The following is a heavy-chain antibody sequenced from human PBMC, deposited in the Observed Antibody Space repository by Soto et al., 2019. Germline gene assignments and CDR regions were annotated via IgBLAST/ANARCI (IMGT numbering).Heavy chain of an antibody. Sequence: GGSLRLSCAASGFTFSSYAMSWVRQAPGKGLEWVSSISGSGFGTYYADSGKGRFTISRDNSKNTLYLQMNSLRAEDTAVDYCSKAPYYGSGSPNYYYYYMDVWGKGTTVTVSS. J-gene: IGHJ6*03. D-gene: IGHD3-10*01. CDR1: GFTFSSYA. CDR3: SKAPYYGSGSPNYYYYYMDV. CDR2: ISGSGFGT. V-gene: IGHV3-23*01.